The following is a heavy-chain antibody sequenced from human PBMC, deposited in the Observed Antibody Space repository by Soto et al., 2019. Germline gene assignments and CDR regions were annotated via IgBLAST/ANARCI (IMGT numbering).Heavy chain of an antibody. D-gene: IGHD3-10*01. V-gene: IGHV3-21*06. Sequence: EVQLVESGGGLVKPGGSLRLSCAASGFTFTRYSMNWVRQAPGKGLEWVSSISSTTNYIYYGDSMKGRFTISRDNPKNSLYLEMNTLRAEDPAFFYCAIEPEDLTPTFANWGQGPLAPV. CDR3: AIEPEDLTPTFAN. CDR1: GFTFTRYS. J-gene: IGHJ4*02. CDR2: ISSTTNYI.